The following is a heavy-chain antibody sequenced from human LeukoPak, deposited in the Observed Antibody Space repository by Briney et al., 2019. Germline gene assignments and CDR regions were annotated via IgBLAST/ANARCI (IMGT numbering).Heavy chain of an antibody. CDR2: IIPIFGTA. CDR3: ARGRYYFDY. J-gene: IGHJ4*02. Sequence: GASVKDSCKASGGTFSSYAISWVRQAPGEGLEWMGGIIPIFGTANYAQKFQGRVTITADESTSTAYMELSSLRSEDTAVHYCARGRYYFDYWGQGTLVTVSS. D-gene: IGHD5-24*01. CDR1: GGTFSSYA. V-gene: IGHV1-69*13.